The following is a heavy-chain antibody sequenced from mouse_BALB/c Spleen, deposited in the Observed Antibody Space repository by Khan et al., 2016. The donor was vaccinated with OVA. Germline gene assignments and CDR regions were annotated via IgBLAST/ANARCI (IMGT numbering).Heavy chain of an antibody. D-gene: IGHD1-1*01. CDR1: GYSITSDYA. CDR3: ARSLIYYYGSSPY. CDR2: ISYSGST. Sequence: EVKLLESGPGLVKPSQSLSLTCTVTGYSITSDYAWNWIRQFPGNKLEWMGYISYSGSTSYNPSLKSRISITRDTSKNQFFLQLNSVTTEDTATYYWARSLIYYYGSSPYWGQGTLVTVSA. V-gene: IGHV3-2*02. J-gene: IGHJ3*01.